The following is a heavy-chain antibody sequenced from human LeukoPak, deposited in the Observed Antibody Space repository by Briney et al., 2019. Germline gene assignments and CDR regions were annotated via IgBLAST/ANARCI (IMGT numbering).Heavy chain of an antibody. V-gene: IGHV3-30*04. Sequence: GGSLRLSCAASGFTFSSYAMHWVRQAPGKGLEWVAVISYDGSNKYYADSVKGRFTISRDNSKNTLYLQMNSLRAEDTAVYYRAPLRAIWGQGTLVTVSS. D-gene: IGHD2-2*01. J-gene: IGHJ4*02. CDR3: APLRAI. CDR2: ISYDGSNK. CDR1: GFTFSSYA.